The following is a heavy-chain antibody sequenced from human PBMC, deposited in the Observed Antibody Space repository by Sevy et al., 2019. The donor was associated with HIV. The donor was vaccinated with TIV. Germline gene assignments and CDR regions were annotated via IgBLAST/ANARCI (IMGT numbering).Heavy chain of an antibody. V-gene: IGHV3-53*01. D-gene: IGHD3-3*01. J-gene: IGHJ6*02. CDR2: IYSGGST. CDR1: GFTVSSNY. Sequence: GGSLRLSCAASGFTVSSNYMSWVRQAPGKGLEWVSVIYSGGSTYYADPVKGRFTISRDNSKNTLYLQMNSLRAEDTAVYYCARGFGGSGGDYYYGMDVWGQGTTVTVSS. CDR3: ARGFGGSGGDYYYGMDV.